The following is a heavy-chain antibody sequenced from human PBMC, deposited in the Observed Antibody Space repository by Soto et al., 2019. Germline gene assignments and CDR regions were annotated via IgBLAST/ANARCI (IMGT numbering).Heavy chain of an antibody. D-gene: IGHD2-2*01. CDR3: ARVWGITYCSSTRCSNWFDP. CDR2: IYYSGST. V-gene: IGHV4-31*03. Sequence: SETLSLTCTVSGGSISSGGYYWSWIRQHPGKGLEWIGYIYYSGSTYYNPSLKSRVTISVDTSKNQFSLKLSSVTAADTAVYYCARVWGITYCSSTRCSNWFDPWGQGTLVTVSS. CDR1: GGSISSGGYY. J-gene: IGHJ5*02.